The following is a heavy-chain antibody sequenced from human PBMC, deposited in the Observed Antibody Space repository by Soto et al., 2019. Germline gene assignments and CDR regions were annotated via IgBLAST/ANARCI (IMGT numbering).Heavy chain of an antibody. CDR3: ARAGYSSGWHWFDP. CDR2: IWYDGSNK. Sequence: QVQLVESGGGVVQPGRSLRLSCAASGFTFSSYGMHWVRQAPGKGLEWVAVIWYDGSNKYYADSVKGRFTISRDNSKNPLYLQMNSLGAEDTAVYYWARAGYSSGWHWFDPWGQGTLVTVSS. D-gene: IGHD6-19*01. J-gene: IGHJ5*02. V-gene: IGHV3-33*01. CDR1: GFTFSSYG.